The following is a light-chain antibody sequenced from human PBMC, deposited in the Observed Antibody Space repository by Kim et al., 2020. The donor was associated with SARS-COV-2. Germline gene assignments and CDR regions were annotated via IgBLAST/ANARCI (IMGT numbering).Light chain of an antibody. J-gene: IGKJ4*01. CDR1: QSVSSH. Sequence: EIVMTQSPGPLSVSPGERVTLSCRASQSVSSHLAWYQQKPGQTPRLLIYDASTRASGIPARFSGSGSGTQFTLSISSLQSEDFAIYYCQQYNNWPLTFGGGTKVDIK. CDR3: QQYNNWPLT. CDR2: DAS. V-gene: IGKV3-15*01.